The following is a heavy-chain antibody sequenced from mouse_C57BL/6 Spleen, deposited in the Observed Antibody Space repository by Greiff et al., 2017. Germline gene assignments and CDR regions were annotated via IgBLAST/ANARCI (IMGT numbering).Heavy chain of an antibody. Sequence: EVKLVESGGGLVKPGGSLKLSCAASGFTFSDYGMHWVRQAPEKGLEWVAYISSGSSTIYYADTVKGRFTISRDNAKNTLFLQMTSLRSEDTAMYYCARPRFHYFDYWGQGTTLTVSS. CDR1: GFTFSDYG. V-gene: IGHV5-17*01. CDR2: ISSGSSTI. J-gene: IGHJ2*01. CDR3: ARPRFHYFDY.